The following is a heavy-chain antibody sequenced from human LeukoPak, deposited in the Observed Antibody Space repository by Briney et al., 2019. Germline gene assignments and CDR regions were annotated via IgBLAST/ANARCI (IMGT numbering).Heavy chain of an antibody. D-gene: IGHD2-15*01. CDR1: GFTFSSYG. J-gene: IGHJ4*02. Sequence: GGSLRLSCAASGFTFSSYGMHWVRQAPGKGLEWVAVISYGGSNKYYADSVKGRFTISRDNSKNTLYLQMNSLRAEDTAVYYCAKDGVATRNKPVVVVAATVSDWGQGTLVTVSS. CDR3: AKDGVATRNKPVVVVAATVSD. CDR2: ISYGGSNK. V-gene: IGHV3-30*18.